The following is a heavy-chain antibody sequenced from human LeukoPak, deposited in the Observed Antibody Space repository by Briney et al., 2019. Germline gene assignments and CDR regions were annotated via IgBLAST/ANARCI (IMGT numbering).Heavy chain of an antibody. J-gene: IGHJ6*03. Sequence: SVKVSCKASGGTFSSYAISWVRQAPGQGLEWIGRIIPIFGTANYAQKFQGRVTITADKSTSTAYMELSSLRSEDTAVYYCARGIIYCTNGVCYTPDHYYYYMDVWGKGTTVTVSS. CDR3: ARGIIYCTNGVCYTPDHYYYYMDV. V-gene: IGHV1-69*06. D-gene: IGHD2-8*01. CDR2: IIPIFGTA. CDR1: GGTFSSYA.